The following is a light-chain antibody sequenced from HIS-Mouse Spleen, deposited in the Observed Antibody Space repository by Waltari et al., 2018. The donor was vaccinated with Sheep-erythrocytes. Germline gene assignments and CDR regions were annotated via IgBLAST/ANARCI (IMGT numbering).Light chain of an antibody. CDR2: QDS. V-gene: IGLV3-1*01. CDR1: KLGAKE. Sequence: SYELTQPPSVSVSPGQNASITCSGPKLGAKEACWYQQKPGHSPVLVIYQDSKRPSGIPGRFSGSNSGNTATLTISGTQAMDEADYYCQAWDSSTVVFGGGTKLTVL. CDR3: QAWDSSTVV. J-gene: IGLJ2*01.